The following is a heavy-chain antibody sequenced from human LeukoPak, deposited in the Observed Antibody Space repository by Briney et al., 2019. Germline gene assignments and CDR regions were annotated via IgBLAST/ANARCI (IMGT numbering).Heavy chain of an antibody. Sequence: TGGSLRLSCAASGFTFSSYAMNWVRQAPGKGLEWVSYISSSGSTIYYADSVKGRFTISRDNAKNSLYLQMNSLRAEDTAVYYCARDLVYYYGSGSYLDYYGMDVWGQGTTVTVSS. D-gene: IGHD3-10*01. CDR3: ARDLVYYYGSGSYLDYYGMDV. J-gene: IGHJ6*02. CDR1: GFTFSSYA. V-gene: IGHV3-48*03. CDR2: ISSSGSTI.